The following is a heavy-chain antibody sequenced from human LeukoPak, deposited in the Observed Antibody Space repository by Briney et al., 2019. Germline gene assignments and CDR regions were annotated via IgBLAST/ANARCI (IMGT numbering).Heavy chain of an antibody. CDR1: GYSFTSYW. D-gene: IGHD2-21*02. J-gene: IGHJ5*02. CDR2: IYPGDSDT. Sequence: GESLKISCKGSGYSFTSYWIGWVRQMPGKGLEWMGIIYPGDSDTRYSPSFQGQVTISADKSISTAYLQWSSLRAEDTAIYYCAKDQYIAVVVTASGFDPWGQGTLVTVSS. V-gene: IGHV5-51*01. CDR3: AKDQYIAVVVTASGFDP.